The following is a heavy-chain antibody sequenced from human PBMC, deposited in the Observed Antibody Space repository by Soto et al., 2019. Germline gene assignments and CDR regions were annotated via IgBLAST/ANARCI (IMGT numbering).Heavy chain of an antibody. CDR3: ASGRVYYDILTGYYDAFHI. V-gene: IGHV1-69*02. D-gene: IGHD3-9*01. CDR1: GGTFSSYT. CDR2: IIPILGIA. J-gene: IGHJ3*02. Sequence: QVQLVQSGAEVKKPGSSVKVSCKASGGTFSSYTISWVRQAPGQGLEWMRRIIPILGIANYAQKFQGRVTITADKSTSTAYMELSSLRSEDTAVYYCASGRVYYDILTGYYDAFHIWGQGTMVTVSS.